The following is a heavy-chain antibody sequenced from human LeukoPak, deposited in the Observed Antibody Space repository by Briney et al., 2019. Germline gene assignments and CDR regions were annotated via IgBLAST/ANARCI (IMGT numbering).Heavy chain of an antibody. CDR1: GFSFSDDH. CDR2: ISSSGDTI. D-gene: IGHD1-26*01. V-gene: IGHV3-11*01. Sequence: GGSLRLSCAASGFSFSDDHMSWIRQAPGKGLEWLSYISSSGDTIYYADSVKGRFTISRDNAKNSLYLQMNSLRAEDTAVYFCAGWNSGTYRHFDYWGQGTLVTVSS. J-gene: IGHJ4*02. CDR3: AGWNSGTYRHFDY.